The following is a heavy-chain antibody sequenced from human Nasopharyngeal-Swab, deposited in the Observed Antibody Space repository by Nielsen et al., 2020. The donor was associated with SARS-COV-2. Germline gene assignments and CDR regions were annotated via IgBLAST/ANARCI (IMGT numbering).Heavy chain of an antibody. Sequence: GESLKISCAASGFTFSSYGMHWVRQAPGKGLEWVAVISYDGSNKYYADSVKGRFTISRDNSKNTLYLQMNSLRAEDTDVYYCASGYSGYGGNFDYWGQGTLVTVSS. J-gene: IGHJ4*02. CDR3: ASGYSGYGGNFDY. V-gene: IGHV3-30*03. CDR2: ISYDGSNK. D-gene: IGHD5-12*01. CDR1: GFTFSSYG.